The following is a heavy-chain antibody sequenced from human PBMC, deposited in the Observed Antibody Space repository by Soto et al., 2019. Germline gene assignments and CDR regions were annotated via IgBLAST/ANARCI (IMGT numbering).Heavy chain of an antibody. CDR2: ITGLNGDT. CDR3: ATPGVYGGPSYGMDV. V-gene: IGHV1-45*02. D-gene: IGHD3-10*01. J-gene: IGHJ6*02. CDR1: GYTFTYRY. Sequence: QMPLVQSGAEVKKTGSSVKVSCTASGYTFTYRYLHWVRQAPGQALEWMGWITGLNGDTNFAQKFQGRVTITRDRSMTTASMELSSLTSDDTGIYYCATPGVYGGPSYGMDVWGQGTSVTVSS.